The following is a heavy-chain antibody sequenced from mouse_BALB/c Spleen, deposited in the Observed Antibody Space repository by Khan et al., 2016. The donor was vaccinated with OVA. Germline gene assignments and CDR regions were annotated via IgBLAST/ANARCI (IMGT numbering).Heavy chain of an antibody. V-gene: IGHV1-5*01. Sequence: VQLQQSGTVLARPGASVKMSCKGSGYTFTNYWMHWVKQRPGQGLEWIGVIYPGNSDTNYNQKFKGKAKLTAVTSTSTAYMELNSLTNEDYAVYYCTRNGFGNYESWDYWGQGTTLTVSS. CDR3: TRNGFGNYESWDY. CDR2: IYPGNSDT. D-gene: IGHD2-1*01. J-gene: IGHJ2*01. CDR1: GYTFTNYW.